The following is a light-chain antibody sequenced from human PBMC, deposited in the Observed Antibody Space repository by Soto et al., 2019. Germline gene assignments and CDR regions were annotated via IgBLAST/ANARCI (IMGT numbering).Light chain of an antibody. CDR2: GAS. V-gene: IGKV3-20*01. J-gene: IGKJ3*01. CDR3: QQYGQIFA. Sequence: EIVLTQSPGTLSLSPGERATLSCRASQSVSSIYLAWYQQKPGQAPRLLIYGASSRATGIPDRFSGSGSGTDFTLTISRLEPEDFAVYYCQQYGQIFAVGPGTKVDIK. CDR1: QSVSSIY.